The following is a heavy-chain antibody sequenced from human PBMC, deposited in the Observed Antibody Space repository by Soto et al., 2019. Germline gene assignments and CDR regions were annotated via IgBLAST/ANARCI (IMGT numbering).Heavy chain of an antibody. D-gene: IGHD3-3*01. J-gene: IGHJ6*03. Sequence: QVQLQQWGAGLLKPSETLSLTCAFYGGSFSGYYWSWIRQPPGKGLEWIGEINHSGSTNYNPSLKSRVTLSVATSKNQFSLKLSSVTAADTDVYYCARGDFWSGYYRSYYYYYMDVWGKGTTVTVSS. CDR3: ARGDFWSGYYRSYYYYYMDV. CDR2: INHSGST. V-gene: IGHV4-34*01. CDR1: GGSFSGYY.